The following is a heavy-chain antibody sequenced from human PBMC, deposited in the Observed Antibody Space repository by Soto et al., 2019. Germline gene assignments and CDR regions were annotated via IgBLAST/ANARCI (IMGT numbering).Heavy chain of an antibody. Sequence: QITLKESGPTLVKPTQTLTLTCTFSGFSLSARELGVGWIRQPPGQALEWLTIIYLDDDKRYNPSLKDRLTITKDTSTHQVVLRMTNMDPVDTATYYCVHFKERTGYDRGGVDNGGQGTLVTVSS. CDR2: IYLDDDK. V-gene: IGHV2-5*02. J-gene: IGHJ4*02. D-gene: IGHD3-9*01. CDR3: VHFKERTGYDRGGVDN. CDR1: GFSLSARELG.